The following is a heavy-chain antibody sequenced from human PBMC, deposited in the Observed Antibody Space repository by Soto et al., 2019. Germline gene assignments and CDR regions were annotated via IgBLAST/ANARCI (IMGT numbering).Heavy chain of an antibody. CDR3: ARGSMVRGPTPFDY. D-gene: IGHD3-10*01. CDR2: VYYSGSA. V-gene: IGHV4-59*01. CDR1: GGSIRSYY. J-gene: IGHJ4*02. Sequence: SETLSLTCNVSGGSIRSYYWNWIRQPPGKTLEWIGDVYYSGSANYNPSLKSRVTISVDMSRNQFSLKLNSVTAADTAVYYCARGSMVRGPTPFDYWGQGTLVTVSX.